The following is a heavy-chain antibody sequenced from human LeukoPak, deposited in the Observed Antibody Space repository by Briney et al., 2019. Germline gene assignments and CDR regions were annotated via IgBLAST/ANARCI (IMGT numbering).Heavy chain of an antibody. J-gene: IGHJ6*04. V-gene: IGHV3-13*01. D-gene: IGHD3-10*02. Sequence: GGSLRLSCAASGFTFSSYDMHWVRQATGKGLEWVSAIGTAGDTYYPGSVKGRFTTSRENAKNSLYLQMNSLRAEDTAVYYCAELGITMIGGVWGKGTTVTISS. CDR2: IGTAGDT. CDR1: GFTFSSYD. CDR3: AELGITMIGGV.